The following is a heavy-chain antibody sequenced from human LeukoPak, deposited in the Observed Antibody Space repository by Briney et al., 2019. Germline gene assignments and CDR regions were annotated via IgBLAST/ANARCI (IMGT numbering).Heavy chain of an antibody. CDR3: ASERGAPLPLRGVISDALDI. Sequence: SETLSLTCTVSGGSISSYYWSWIRQPPGKVLEWSGDIYYSGSTNYNPSLKSRVTISVDTSKNQFSLKLSSVTGADAAVYYCASERGAPLPLRGVISDALDIWGQGTMVTVSS. CDR1: GGSISSYY. J-gene: IGHJ3*02. D-gene: IGHD3-10*01. CDR2: IYYSGST. V-gene: IGHV4-59*01.